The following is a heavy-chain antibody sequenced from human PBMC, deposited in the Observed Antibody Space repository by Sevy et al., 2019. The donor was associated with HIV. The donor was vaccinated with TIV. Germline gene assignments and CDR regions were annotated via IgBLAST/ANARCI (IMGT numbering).Heavy chain of an antibody. D-gene: IGHD6-13*01. Sequence: GGSLRLSCAASGFTFTNYAMNWVRQAPGKGLEWVAFIRYDGSNQYYPDSVKGRFTISRDNSKNTLYLQMNSLRPEDTAVYYCAKDPDRSSSWYDYWGQGTLVTVSS. CDR2: IRYDGSNQ. V-gene: IGHV3-30*02. CDR1: GFTFTNYA. J-gene: IGHJ4*02. CDR3: AKDPDRSSSWYDY.